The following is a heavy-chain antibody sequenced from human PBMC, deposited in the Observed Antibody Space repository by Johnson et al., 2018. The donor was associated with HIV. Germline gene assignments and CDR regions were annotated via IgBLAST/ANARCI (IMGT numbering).Heavy chain of an antibody. Sequence: VQLVESGGGVVQPGRSLRLSCAASGFTFSTYGMHWVRQAPGKGLEWVANIKQDGSDKYYVDSVKGRFTISRDNAKNSLYLQMNSLRAEDTAVYYCARDGGGLDHDAFDIWGQGTMVTVSS. J-gene: IGHJ3*02. V-gene: IGHV3-7*01. CDR2: IKQDGSDK. CDR1: GFTFSTYG. D-gene: IGHD3/OR15-3a*01. CDR3: ARDGGGLDHDAFDI.